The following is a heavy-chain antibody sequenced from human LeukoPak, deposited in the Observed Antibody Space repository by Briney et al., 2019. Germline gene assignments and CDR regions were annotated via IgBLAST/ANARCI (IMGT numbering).Heavy chain of an antibody. J-gene: IGHJ1*01. V-gene: IGHV1-2*06. D-gene: IGHD3-22*01. CDR2: INPNSGGT. Sequence: ASVKVSCKASGYTFTGYYMHWVRQAPGQGLEWMGRINPNSGGTNYAQKFQGRVTMTRDTSISTAYMELSRLRSDDTAVYYCARDPYYYDTKYFQHWGQGTLVTVSS. CDR3: ARDPYYYDTKYFQH. CDR1: GYTFTGYY.